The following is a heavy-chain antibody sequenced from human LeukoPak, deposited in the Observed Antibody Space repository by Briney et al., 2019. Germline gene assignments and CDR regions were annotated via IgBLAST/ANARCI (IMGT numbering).Heavy chain of an antibody. CDR1: GFTFSSYA. V-gene: IGHV3-23*01. J-gene: IGHJ4*02. Sequence: GGSLRLSCAASGFTFSSYAMNWVRQAPGKGLEWVSDISGSGGTTCYADSVKGRLTISRENSKNTLYLQMNSLRVEDTAVYYCARDKYYFDYWGQGTLVTVSS. CDR2: ISGSGGTT. CDR3: ARDKYYFDY.